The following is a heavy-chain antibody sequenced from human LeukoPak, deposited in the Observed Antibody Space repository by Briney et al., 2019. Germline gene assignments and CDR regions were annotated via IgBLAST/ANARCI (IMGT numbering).Heavy chain of an antibody. CDR1: GFTFSDYY. D-gene: IGHD3-22*01. J-gene: IGHJ3*02. Sequence: GGSLRLSCAASGFTFSDYYMSWIRQALGKGLEWVSYISSSGDTIYYADSVRGRFTISRDNAKNSLYLQMNSLRAEDTAVYYCARYSGGYDSSGYYYGAPAFDIWGQGTMVTVSS. V-gene: IGHV3-11*01. CDR3: ARYSGGYDSSGYYYGAPAFDI. CDR2: ISSSGDTI.